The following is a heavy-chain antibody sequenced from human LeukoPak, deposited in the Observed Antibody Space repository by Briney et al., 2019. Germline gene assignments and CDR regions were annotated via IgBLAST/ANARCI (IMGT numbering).Heavy chain of an antibody. CDR3: ARDLSSSGWYYFDY. Sequence: SGGSLRLSCAASGFTFSSYSMNWVRQAPGKGLEWVSSISSSSSYIYYADSVKGRFTISRDNAKNSLYLQMNRLRAEDTAVYYCARDLSSSGWYYFDYWGQGTLVTVSS. J-gene: IGHJ4*02. CDR2: ISSSSSYI. D-gene: IGHD6-19*01. V-gene: IGHV3-21*01. CDR1: GFTFSSYS.